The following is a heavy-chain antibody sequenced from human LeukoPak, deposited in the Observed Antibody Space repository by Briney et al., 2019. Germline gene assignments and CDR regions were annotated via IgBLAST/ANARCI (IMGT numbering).Heavy chain of an antibody. V-gene: IGHV4-59*01. CDR3: ARGVLRYFDWLLSLNHYFDY. D-gene: IGHD3-9*01. Sequence: SETLSLTCSVSGGSISSYYWSWIRQPPGKGLEWIGYISYSGSTNYNPSLKSRVTISVDTSKNQFSLKLSSVTAADTAVYYCARGVLRYFDWLLSLNHYFDYWGQGTLVTVSS. CDR1: GGSISSYY. CDR2: ISYSGST. J-gene: IGHJ4*02.